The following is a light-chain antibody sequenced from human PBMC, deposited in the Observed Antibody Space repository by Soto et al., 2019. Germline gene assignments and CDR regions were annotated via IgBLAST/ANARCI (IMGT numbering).Light chain of an antibody. CDR1: QNIDNY. Sequence: IQNTHSPSCISVSAGDRVNITCQASQNIDNYLNWYQQTPGKAPKVLISDASRLETGVPSRFSGSGYGTDFTLTITSLQTDDFGTYHCQQYDVHPKTFGQGTKVDI. J-gene: IGKJ1*01. V-gene: IGKV1-33*01. CDR3: QQYDVHPKT. CDR2: DAS.